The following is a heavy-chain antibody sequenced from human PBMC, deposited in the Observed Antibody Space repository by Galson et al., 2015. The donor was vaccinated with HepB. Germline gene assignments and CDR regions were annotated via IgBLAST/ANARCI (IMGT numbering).Heavy chain of an antibody. CDR3: AKDSGLGGEDY. D-gene: IGHD3-16*01. V-gene: IGHV3-23*01. J-gene: IGHJ4*02. Sequence: GLEWVSAIRGSGTGTYYADSVKGRFTISRDDSKNTLFLQLNSLRAEDTAIYYCAKDSGLGGEDYWGQGILVTVSS. CDR2: IRGSGTGT.